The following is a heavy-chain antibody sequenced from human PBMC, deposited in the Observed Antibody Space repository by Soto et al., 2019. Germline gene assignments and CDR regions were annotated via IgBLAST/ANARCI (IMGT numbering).Heavy chain of an antibody. CDR2: ISRSSTGI. Sequence: EVQLVESGGGLVQPGGSLRLSCAASGFTFSLYSMSWVRQAPGKGLEWVSYISRSSTGIHYADSVKGRFTISRADATNSMHLQLNSLRDGDTAVYYCARAVTLGLAVWGQGTTVSISS. CDR3: ARAVTLGLAV. CDR1: GFTFSLYS. V-gene: IGHV3-48*02. D-gene: IGHD3-10*01. J-gene: IGHJ6*02.